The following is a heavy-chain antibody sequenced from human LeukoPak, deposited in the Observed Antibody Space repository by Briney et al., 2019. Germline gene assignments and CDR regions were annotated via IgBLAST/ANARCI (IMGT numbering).Heavy chain of an antibody. J-gene: IGHJ6*03. D-gene: IGHD3-10*01. CDR3: ARVAGAMVWGVSPYDYYYMDV. CDR2: ISTYNGNT. V-gene: IGHV1-18*01. Sequence: GASVKVSCKASGYTFTSYGISWVRQAPGQGLEWLGWISTYNGNTHYAQKLQGRVTMTTDTSTTTAYMELRSLRSDDTAVYYCARVAGAMVWGVSPYDYYYMDVWGKRTTVTVSS. CDR1: GYTFTSYG.